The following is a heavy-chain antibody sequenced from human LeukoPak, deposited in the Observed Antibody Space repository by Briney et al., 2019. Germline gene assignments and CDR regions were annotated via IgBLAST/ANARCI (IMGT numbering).Heavy chain of an antibody. Sequence: SETLSLTCTASGGSLSSGSDYWSWIRQSAGKGLEWIRRIYASGSTNYNPSLRSRVNISVGTSKNQFSLKLSSVTAADTAVYYCARSGYSNFDYWGQGTLVTVSS. CDR2: IYASGST. J-gene: IGHJ4*02. V-gene: IGHV4-61*02. D-gene: IGHD3-3*01. CDR1: GGSLSSGSDY. CDR3: ARSGYSNFDY.